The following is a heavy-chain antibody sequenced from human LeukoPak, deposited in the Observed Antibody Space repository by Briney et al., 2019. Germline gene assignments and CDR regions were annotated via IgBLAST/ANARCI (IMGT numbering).Heavy chain of an antibody. D-gene: IGHD2-2*02. V-gene: IGHV3-21*01. CDR2: INSISSHI. CDR3: ARDHLYTVSFDY. J-gene: IGHJ4*02. Sequence: GGSLRLSCATSGFTFSSSAMNWVRQAPGKGLEWVSSINSISSHIYYAGSVRGRFTISRDNANNSLYLQMNSLRAEDTAVYYCARDHLYTVSFDYWGQGTLVTVSS. CDR1: GFTFSSSA.